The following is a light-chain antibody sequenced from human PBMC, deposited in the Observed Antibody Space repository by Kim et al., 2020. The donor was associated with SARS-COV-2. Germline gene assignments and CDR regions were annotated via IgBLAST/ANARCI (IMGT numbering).Light chain of an antibody. CDR3: QQRSNWPLT. J-gene: IGKJ4*01. CDR1: QSVSSY. Sequence: LSPGERATLSCRASQSVSSYLAWYQQKPGQAPRLLIYDASNRATGIPARFSGSGSGTDFTLTISSLEPEDFAVYYCQQRSNWPLTFGGGTKVNIK. V-gene: IGKV3-11*01. CDR2: DAS.